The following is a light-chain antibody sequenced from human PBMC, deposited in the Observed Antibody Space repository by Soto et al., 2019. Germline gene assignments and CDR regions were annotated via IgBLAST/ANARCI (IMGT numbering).Light chain of an antibody. J-gene: IGKJ1*01. Sequence: EIVLTQSPGTLSLSPGERATLSCRASQSLSHSYLAWYQQTPGQAPRLLIYGVSSRATGIPDRFSGSGSGTDFTLTISRLEPEDCAVYYCQQYGISPRTFGQGTKVEIK. CDR1: QSLSHSY. CDR3: QQYGISPRT. V-gene: IGKV3-20*01. CDR2: GVS.